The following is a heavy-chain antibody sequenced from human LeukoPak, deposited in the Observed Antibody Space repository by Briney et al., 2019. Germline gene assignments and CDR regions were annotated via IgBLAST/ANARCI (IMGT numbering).Heavy chain of an antibody. V-gene: IGHV1-2*02. D-gene: IGHD2-15*01. J-gene: IGHJ4*02. CDR3: ARESYCSGGSCYTYYFDY. Sequence: GASVKVSCKASGYTFTGYYMHWVRQAPGQGLEWMGWINPNSGGTDYAQKFQGRVTMTRDTSISTAYMELSRLRSEDTAVYYCARESYCSGGSCYTYYFDYWGQGTLVTVSS. CDR2: INPNSGGT. CDR1: GYTFTGYY.